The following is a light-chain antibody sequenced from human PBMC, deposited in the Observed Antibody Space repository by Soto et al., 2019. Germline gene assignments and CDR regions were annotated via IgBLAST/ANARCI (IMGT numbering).Light chain of an antibody. CDR1: SSNIGSNY. V-gene: IGLV1-47*01. J-gene: IGLJ1*01. CDR2: RNN. Sequence: QPVLTQPPSASGTPGQRVTISCSGSSSNIGSNYVYWYQQLPGTAPKLLIYRNNQRPSGVPDRFSGSKSGTSASLAISGLRSEDEADYYCAAWDDSLRGRVFGTGTKLTVL. CDR3: AAWDDSLRGRV.